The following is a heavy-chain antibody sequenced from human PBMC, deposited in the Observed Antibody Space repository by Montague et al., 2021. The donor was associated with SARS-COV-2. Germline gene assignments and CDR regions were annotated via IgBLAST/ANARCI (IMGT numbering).Heavy chain of an antibody. J-gene: IGHJ4*02. D-gene: IGHD3-22*01. V-gene: IGHV4-34*01. Sequence: SETLPLTCGVYGGSFGDDHWSWIRQPPGKWLEWIGDIKQSGSTNYNPSLKSRVTISVDTSKNQFSLKLTSVTAADTAVYFCARGHLSVSMIVVVFTSASYYFDYWGQGAQVTVSS. CDR3: ARGHLSVSMIVVVFTSASYYFDY. CDR2: IKQSGST. CDR1: GGSFGDDH.